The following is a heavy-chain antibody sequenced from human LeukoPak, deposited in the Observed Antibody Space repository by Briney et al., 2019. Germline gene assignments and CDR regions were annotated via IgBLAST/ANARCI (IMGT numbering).Heavy chain of an antibody. V-gene: IGHV3-21*01. Sequence: AGGSLRLSCAASGFTFSSYSMNWVRQAPGKGLEWVSSISSSSSYIYYADSVKGRFTISRDNAKNSLYLQMNSLRAEDTAVYYCARLGNGYMVRGNYYYYMDVWGKGTTVTISS. CDR2: ISSSSSYI. D-gene: IGHD3-10*01. CDR1: GFTFSSYS. J-gene: IGHJ6*03. CDR3: ARLGNGYMVRGNYYYYMDV.